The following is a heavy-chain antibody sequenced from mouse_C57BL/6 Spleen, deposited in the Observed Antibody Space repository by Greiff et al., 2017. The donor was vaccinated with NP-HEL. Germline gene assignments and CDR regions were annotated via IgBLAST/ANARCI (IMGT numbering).Heavy chain of an antibody. CDR3: ARWDYEPC. CDR2: LLPGNGYT. D-gene: IGHD2-4*01. CDR1: GYTFTGYW. Sequence: VKLMESGAELMKPGASVKLSCKATGYTFTGYWIEWVKQRPGHGLEWIGELLPGNGYTNYDEKFKAKATFTADTSSNTAYMQLSSLTAEDSSTCYCARWDYEPCWGKCTTLTVSS. J-gene: IGHJ2*01. V-gene: IGHV1-9*01.